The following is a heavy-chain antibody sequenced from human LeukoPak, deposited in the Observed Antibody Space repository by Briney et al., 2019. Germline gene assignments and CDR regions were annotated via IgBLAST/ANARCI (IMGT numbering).Heavy chain of an antibody. CDR3: ALSYDFWSGYYTGFLNY. V-gene: IGHV1-46*03. CDR1: GYTFTSYY. J-gene: IGHJ4*02. Sequence: ASVKVSCKASGYTFTSYYMHWVRQAPGQGLEWMGIINPSGGSTSYAQKFQGRVTMTEDTSTDTAYMELSSLRSEDTAVYYCALSYDFWSGYYTGFLNYWGQGTLVTVSS. D-gene: IGHD3-3*01. CDR2: INPSGGST.